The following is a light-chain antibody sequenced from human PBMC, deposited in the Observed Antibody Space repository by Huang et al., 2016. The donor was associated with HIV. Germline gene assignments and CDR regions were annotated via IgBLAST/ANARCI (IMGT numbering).Light chain of an antibody. Sequence: DIVMTQSPDSLAVSLGERATINCKSSQSVLYSSNNKNYLAWYQHKPGHPPKLLIYWASTRESGVPDRFSGSGSGTDFTLTITSLQAEDVAVYYCQQYYSTPPLFGQGTKLEIK. CDR2: WAS. CDR3: QQYYSTPPL. CDR1: QSVLYSSNNKNY. V-gene: IGKV4-1*01. J-gene: IGKJ2*01.